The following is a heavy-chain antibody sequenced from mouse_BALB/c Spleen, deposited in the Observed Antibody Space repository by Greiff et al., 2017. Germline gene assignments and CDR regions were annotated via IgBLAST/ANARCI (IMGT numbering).Heavy chain of an antibody. CDR1: GFTFSSFG. D-gene: IGHD1-1*01. CDR2: ISSGSSTI. V-gene: IGHV5-17*02. CDR3: ARYYYGSRIAMDY. J-gene: IGHJ4*01. Sequence: EVKLMESGGGLVQPGGSRKLSCAASGFTFSSFGMHWVRQAPEKGLEWVAYISSGSSTIYYADTVKGRFTISRDNPKNTLFLQMTSLRSEDTAMYYCARYYYGSRIAMDYWGQGTSVTVSS.